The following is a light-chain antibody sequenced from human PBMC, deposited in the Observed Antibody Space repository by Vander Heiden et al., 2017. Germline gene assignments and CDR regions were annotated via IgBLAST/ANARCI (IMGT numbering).Light chain of an antibody. Sequence: IVLLPFLGTLSSSPAVRATLSCRASQSVSSSYLACYQQKPGQAPRLISYGASSRATGIPHRYSGSGSGRGFTLTNSRLELEDFPVYYWQHDGSSHTFGGGTKVEIK. J-gene: IGKJ4*01. CDR3: QHDGSSHT. CDR1: QSVSSSY. V-gene: IGKV3-20*01. CDR2: GAS.